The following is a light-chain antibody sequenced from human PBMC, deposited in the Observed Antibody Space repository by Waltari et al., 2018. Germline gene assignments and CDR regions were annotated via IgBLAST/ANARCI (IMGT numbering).Light chain of an antibody. CDR1: NIGSQS. Sequence: SYVLTQPPSVSVAPGQTARITCGGNNIGSQSVHWYKQKPGQAPVMVVYDDSDRPSGIPERFSGSKSGTTATLTISGVEAGDEADYYCQVWDTNSDHLYVFGSGTKVTVL. V-gene: IGLV3-21*02. J-gene: IGLJ1*01. CDR3: QVWDTNSDHLYV. CDR2: DDS.